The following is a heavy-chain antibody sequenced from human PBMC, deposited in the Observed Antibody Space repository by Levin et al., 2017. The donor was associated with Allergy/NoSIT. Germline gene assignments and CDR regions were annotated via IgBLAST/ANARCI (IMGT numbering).Heavy chain of an antibody. CDR2: INGDGSST. CDR1: EFTFRNYW. V-gene: IGHV3-74*01. J-gene: IGHJ4*02. CDR3: ARGYYDTSAYTLF. D-gene: IGHD3-22*01. Sequence: GESLKISCAASEFTFRNYWMHWVRQAPGKGLVWVSRINGDGSSTNYADSVKGRFTISRDNAKNTLYLQMDSLRVEDTAVYFCARGYYDTSAYTLFWGQGTLVTVSS.